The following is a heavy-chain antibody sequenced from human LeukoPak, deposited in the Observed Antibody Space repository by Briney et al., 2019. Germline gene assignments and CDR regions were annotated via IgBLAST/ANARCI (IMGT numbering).Heavy chain of an antibody. D-gene: IGHD2-21*01. Sequence: ASVNVSCKASGYTFTSYAMHWVRQAPGQRLEWMGWINAGSGNTKYSQNFQGRVTISRDTSASTAYMELSSLTSEDTAVYYCARDGGEYYFDYWGQGTLVTVSS. CDR2: INAGSGNT. V-gene: IGHV1-3*01. CDR3: ARDGGEYYFDY. J-gene: IGHJ4*02. CDR1: GYTFTSYA.